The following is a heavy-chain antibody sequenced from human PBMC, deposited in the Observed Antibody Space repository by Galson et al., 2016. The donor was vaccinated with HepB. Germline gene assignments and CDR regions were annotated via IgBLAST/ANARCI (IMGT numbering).Heavy chain of an antibody. V-gene: IGHV3-21*01. CDR2: TSNSNSYI. Sequence: SLRLSCAASGFTFSTYNMNWVRQAPGKGLEWVSSTSNSNSYIYYTDSVKGRFTISRDNAKKSLYLQMNSLRAEDTAVYYCARDFGYCSSTSCYKGGLFYYYGMDVWGQRTTVTVSS. CDR1: GFTFSTYN. CDR3: ARDFGYCSSTSCYKGGLFYYYGMDV. D-gene: IGHD2-2*02. J-gene: IGHJ6*02.